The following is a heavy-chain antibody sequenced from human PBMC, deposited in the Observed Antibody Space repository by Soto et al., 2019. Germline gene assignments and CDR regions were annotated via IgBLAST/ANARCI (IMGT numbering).Heavy chain of an antibody. CDR3: ARFELRDY. V-gene: IGHV3-23*04. Sequence: VQLVESGGGVVQPGRSLRLSCAASGFTFSSYGMHWVRQAPGKGLEWVSAISGSGGSTYYADSVKGRFTISRDNSKNTLYLQMNSLRAEDTAVYYCARFELRDYWGQGTLVTVSS. D-gene: IGHD1-26*01. CDR2: ISGSGGST. CDR1: GFTFSSYG. J-gene: IGHJ4*02.